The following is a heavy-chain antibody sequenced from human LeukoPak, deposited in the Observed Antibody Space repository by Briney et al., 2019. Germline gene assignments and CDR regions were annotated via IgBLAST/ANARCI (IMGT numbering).Heavy chain of an antibody. D-gene: IGHD2/OR15-2a*01. CDR2: ISGSSGST. Sequence: PGGSLRLSCAASGFTFSSYAMSWVRQAPGRGLGWVSGISGSSGSTDYADSVKGRFTISRDNSKNTLYLQMNSLRAEDTAVYYCCLWLNNWFDPWGQGTLVTVSS. J-gene: IGHJ5*02. V-gene: IGHV3-23*01. CDR1: GFTFSSYA. CDR3: CLWLNNWFDP.